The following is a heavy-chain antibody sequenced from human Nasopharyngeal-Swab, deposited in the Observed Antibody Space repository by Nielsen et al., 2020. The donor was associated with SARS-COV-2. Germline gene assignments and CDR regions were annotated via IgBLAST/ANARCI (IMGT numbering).Heavy chain of an antibody. D-gene: IGHD3-3*01. J-gene: IGHJ6*02. CDR3: ARGSRFTIFGVVPDYYYGMDV. Sequence: GSLRLSCTVSGGSISSYYWSWIRQPAGKGLEWIGRIYTSGSTNYNPSLKSRVTMSVDTSKNQFSLKLSSVTAAGTAVYYCARGSRFTIFGVVPDYYYGMDVWGQGTTVTVSS. CDR2: IYTSGST. V-gene: IGHV4-4*07. CDR1: GGSISSYY.